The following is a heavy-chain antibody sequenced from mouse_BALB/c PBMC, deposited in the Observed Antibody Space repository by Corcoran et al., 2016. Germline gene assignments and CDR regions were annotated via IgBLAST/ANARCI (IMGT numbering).Heavy chain of an antibody. CDR3: ARWGITTFDY. J-gene: IGHJ2*01. CDR2: INPRSGGT. D-gene: IGHD1-1*01. V-gene: IGHV1-18*01. Sequence: ELLLQQSGPELVKPGASVNITCNASGYTFTDYNMDWVRQSHGKSIEWMGDINPRSGGTIYNQTFKGKATLTVDKSSSTAYMELRSLTSEDTAVYYCARWGITTFDYWGQGTTVTVSS. CDR1: GYTFTDYN.